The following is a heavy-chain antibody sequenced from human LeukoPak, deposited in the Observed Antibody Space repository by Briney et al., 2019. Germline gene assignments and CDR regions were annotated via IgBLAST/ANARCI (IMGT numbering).Heavy chain of an antibody. J-gene: IGHJ4*02. V-gene: IGHV3-30*18. CDR1: GFTFNSYG. D-gene: IGHD6-19*01. Sequence: GGSLRLSCAASGFTFNSYGVHWVRQAPGKGLEWVAVISYDGSNKYYADSVKGRFTISRDNSKNTLYLQMNSLRAEDTAVYYCAKDHAFLAVAQVGPFDYWGQGTLVTVSS. CDR3: AKDHAFLAVAQVGPFDY. CDR2: ISYDGSNK.